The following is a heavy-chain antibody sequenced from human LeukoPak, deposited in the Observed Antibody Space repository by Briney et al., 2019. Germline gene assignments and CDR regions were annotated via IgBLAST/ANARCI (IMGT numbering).Heavy chain of an antibody. Sequence: PSETLSLTCSVSGGSMTGFFWTWIRQPPGKGLEWSGYIYYSGITNYRPSLKSRITISVDTSNNEFSLKLKSVPPADAAIYYCARGWDVDYFYYHMDVWGKGTTVTVSS. CDR3: ARGWDVDYFYYHMDV. V-gene: IGHV4-59*01. D-gene: IGHD1-26*01. CDR1: GGSMTGFF. CDR2: IYYSGIT. J-gene: IGHJ6*03.